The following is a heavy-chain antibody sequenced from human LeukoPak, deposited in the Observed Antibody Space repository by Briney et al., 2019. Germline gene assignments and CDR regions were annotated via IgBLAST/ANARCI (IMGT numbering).Heavy chain of an antibody. J-gene: IGHJ2*01. D-gene: IGHD3-22*01. CDR3: ARYDSSGYSNWYFDL. V-gene: IGHV3-21*01. CDR1: GFTFSSYS. Sequence: GGSLRLSCAASGFTFSSYSMNWVRQAPGKGLEWVSSISSSSSYIYYADSVKGRFTISRDNAKNSLYLQMNGLRAEDTAVYYCARYDSSGYSNWYFDLWGRGTLVTVSS. CDR2: ISSSSSYI.